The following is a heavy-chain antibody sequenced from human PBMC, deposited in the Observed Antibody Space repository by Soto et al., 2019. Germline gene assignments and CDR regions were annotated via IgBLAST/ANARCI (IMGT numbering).Heavy chain of an antibody. CDR3: ARDVRFGELIGDSYYGMDX. V-gene: IGHV4-59*01. J-gene: IGHJ6*02. CDR2: IDYSGST. D-gene: IGHD3-10*01. CDR1: GGSLSSYY. Sequence: SETLSLTCTVSGGSLSSYYWSWIRQPPGPGLAWIGYIDYSGSTNCHPSLKRRVTITVDTSKNQFSLKLSPVTAADTAVYYCARDVRFGELIGDSYYGMDXWGQGTTVTVS.